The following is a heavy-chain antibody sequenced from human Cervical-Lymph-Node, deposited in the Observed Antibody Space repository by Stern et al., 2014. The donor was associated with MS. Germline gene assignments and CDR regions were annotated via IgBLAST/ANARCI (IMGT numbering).Heavy chain of an antibody. Sequence: QVQLQESGPRLVKPSQTLSLTCNVSGDSIDSGDYYWSWIRQHPGKGLEWIGYIYNSGSTQSNPSLKSRILMSVDRSKNQFSLKLSSVTAADTAVYYCARDGSWSPLDYWGQGILVTVS. V-gene: IGHV4-31*03. CDR1: GDSIDSGDYY. D-gene: IGHD6-13*01. CDR3: ARDGSWSPLDY. J-gene: IGHJ4*02. CDR2: IYNSGST.